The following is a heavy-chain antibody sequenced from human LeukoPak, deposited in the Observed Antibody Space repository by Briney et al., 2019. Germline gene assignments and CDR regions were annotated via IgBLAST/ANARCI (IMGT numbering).Heavy chain of an antibody. CDR1: GYTFTSYD. J-gene: IGHJ4*02. V-gene: IGHV1-8*01. CDR3: ARGRKYQLLLNY. D-gene: IGHD2-2*01. CDR2: MNPNSGNT. Sequence: ASVKVSCKASGYTFTSYDINWVRQATGQGLEWMGWMNPNSGNTGYAQKFQGRVTMTRNTSISTAYMELSSLRSEDTAVYYCARGRKYQLLLNYWGQGTLVTVSS.